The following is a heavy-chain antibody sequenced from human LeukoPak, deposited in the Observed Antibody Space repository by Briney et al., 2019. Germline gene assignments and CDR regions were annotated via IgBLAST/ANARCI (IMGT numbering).Heavy chain of an antibody. D-gene: IGHD3-10*01. CDR2: NNSDGSST. CDR1: GFTFSSYW. CDR3: ARKGYGSGSYAYYMDV. V-gene: IGHV3-74*01. J-gene: IGHJ6*03. Sequence: PGGSLRLSCAASGFTFSSYWMHWVRQAPGKGLVWVSRNNSDGSSTSYADSVKGRFTISRDNAKNTLYLQMNSLRAEDTAVYYCARKGYGSGSYAYYMDVWGKGTTVTISS.